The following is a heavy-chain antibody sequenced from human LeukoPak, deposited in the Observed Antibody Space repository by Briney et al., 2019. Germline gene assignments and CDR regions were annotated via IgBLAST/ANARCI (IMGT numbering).Heavy chain of an antibody. D-gene: IGHD2-15*01. CDR1: GFTFSSYA. J-gene: IGHJ3*02. CDR2: ISGSSSYI. V-gene: IGHV3-21*01. CDR3: ARVTVVAANAFDI. Sequence: GGSLRLSCAASGFTFSSYAMSWVRPAPGKGLEWVSSISGSSSYIYYADSVKGRFTISRDNAKNSLYLQMTSLRAEDTAVYYCARVTVVAANAFDIWGQGTMVTVSS.